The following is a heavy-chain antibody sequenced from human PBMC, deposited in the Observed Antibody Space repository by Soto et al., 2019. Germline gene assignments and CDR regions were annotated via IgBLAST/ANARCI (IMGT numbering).Heavy chain of an antibody. D-gene: IGHD6-13*01. J-gene: IGHJ6*02. V-gene: IGHV3-73*01. CDR2: IRSKANSYAT. Sequence: GESLKISCAASGFTFSGSAMHWVRQASGKGLEWVGRIRSKANSYATAYAASVKGRFTISRDDSKNTAYLQMNSLKTEDTAVYYCTRPLAAAGTYPPGEHYYYYGMDVWGQGTTVTVSS. CDR3: TRPLAAAGTYPPGEHYYYYGMDV. CDR1: GFTFSGSA.